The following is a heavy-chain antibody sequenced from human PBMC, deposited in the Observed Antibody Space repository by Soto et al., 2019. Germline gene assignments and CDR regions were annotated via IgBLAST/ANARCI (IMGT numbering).Heavy chain of an antibody. D-gene: IGHD6-6*01. CDR1: GGTFSSYA. J-gene: IGHJ5*02. Sequence: QVQLVQSGAEVKKPGSSVKVSCKASGGTFSSYAISWVRQAPGQGLEWMGGIIPIFGTANYAQKFQGRVTITADKSTSTAYMELSSLRSEDTAVYYRARDVGIAARGPPAGFDPWGQGTLVTVSS. V-gene: IGHV1-69*06. CDR3: ARDVGIAARGPPAGFDP. CDR2: IIPIFGTA.